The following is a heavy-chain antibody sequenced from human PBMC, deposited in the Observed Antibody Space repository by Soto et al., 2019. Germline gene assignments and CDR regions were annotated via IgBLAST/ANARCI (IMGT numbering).Heavy chain of an antibody. D-gene: IGHD3-22*01. CDR1: GGTFSTYT. CDR3: ARSQDSSGYWNNCFDP. Sequence: QAQLVQSGTEVKKPGSSVKVSCKASGGTFSTYTMTWVRQAPGQGLEWMGGIIPLFGTANYAQKFQGRVTITADESTSTVYMELSSLRSEDTAVYYCARSQDSSGYWNNCFDPWGQGTLVTVSS. CDR2: IIPLFGTA. V-gene: IGHV1-69*01. J-gene: IGHJ5*02.